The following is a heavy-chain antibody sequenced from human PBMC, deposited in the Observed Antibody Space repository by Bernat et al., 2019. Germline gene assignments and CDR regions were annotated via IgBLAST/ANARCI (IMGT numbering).Heavy chain of an antibody. Sequence: QVQLVESGGGVVQPGRSLRLSCAASGFSFSSYAMHWVRQAPGKGLEWVAVISYDGSNQYSADSVKGRFTISRDNSKNTLYLQMNSLRGEDTAVYHCARDLEQLERRASRAFDIWGQGTMVTVSS. CDR3: ARDLEQLERRASRAFDI. J-gene: IGHJ3*02. D-gene: IGHD1-1*01. CDR1: GFSFSSYA. CDR2: ISYDGSNQ. V-gene: IGHV3-30*01.